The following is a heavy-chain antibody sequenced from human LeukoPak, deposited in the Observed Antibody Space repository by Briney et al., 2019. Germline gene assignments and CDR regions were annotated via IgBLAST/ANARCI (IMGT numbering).Heavy chain of an antibody. D-gene: IGHD4-17*01. Sequence: PGGSLRLSCAASGFTFSSYAMSWVRQAPGKGLEWVAVIWYDGSNKYYADSVKGRFTISRDNSKNTLYLQMNSLRAEDTAVYYCARGVYGDYDDGMDVWGQGTTVTVSS. CDR3: ARGVYGDYDDGMDV. V-gene: IGHV3-33*08. CDR1: GFTFSSYA. J-gene: IGHJ6*02. CDR2: IWYDGSNK.